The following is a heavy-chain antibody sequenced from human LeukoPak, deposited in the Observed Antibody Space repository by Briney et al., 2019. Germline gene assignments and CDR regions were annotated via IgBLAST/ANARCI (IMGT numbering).Heavy chain of an antibody. V-gene: IGHV3-21*01. J-gene: IGHJ5*02. CDR3: ARDYTRTTGWFDP. CDR2: ISSGSTCI. CDR1: GFTFSSYS. D-gene: IGHD1-1*01. Sequence: GGSLRLSCAASGFTFSSYSMNWVRQAPGKGLEWVSSISSGSTCIYYADSLKGRFTISRDNANNSLYLQMNSLRAEDTAVYYCARDYTRTTGWFDPWGQGTLVTVSS.